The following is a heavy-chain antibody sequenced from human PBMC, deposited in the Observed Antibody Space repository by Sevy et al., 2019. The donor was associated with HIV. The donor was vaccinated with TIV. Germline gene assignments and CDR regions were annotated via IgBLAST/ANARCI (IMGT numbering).Heavy chain of an antibody. Sequence: GGSLRLSCAASGFTFTSDYMHWVRQPPGKGLVWVSHINTDGKIIRYADSVKGRFTTSRDNAKNTLYLQMNSLRPEDTAVYYCAKLGIYTGTSNGMEYWGQGTLVTVSS. D-gene: IGHD1-26*01. J-gene: IGHJ4*02. CDR2: INTDGKII. CDR3: AKLGIYTGTSNGMEY. CDR1: GFTFTSDY. V-gene: IGHV3-74*01.